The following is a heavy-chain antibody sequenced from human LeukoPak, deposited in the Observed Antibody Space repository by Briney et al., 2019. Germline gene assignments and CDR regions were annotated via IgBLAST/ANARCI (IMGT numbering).Heavy chain of an antibody. Sequence: GASVKVSCKASGYTFTSYGISWVRQAPGQGLEWMGWISAYNGNTNYAQKLQGRVTMTTDTSTSTAYMELRSLRSDDTAVYYCARDERSSTLVPPPYFDYWGQGTLVTVSS. V-gene: IGHV1-18*01. CDR1: GYTFTSYG. CDR3: ARDERSSTLVPPPYFDY. J-gene: IGHJ4*02. D-gene: IGHD2/OR15-2a*01. CDR2: ISAYNGNT.